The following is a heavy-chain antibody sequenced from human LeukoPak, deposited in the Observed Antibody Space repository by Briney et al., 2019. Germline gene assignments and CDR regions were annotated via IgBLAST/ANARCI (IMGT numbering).Heavy chain of an antibody. J-gene: IGHJ4*02. Sequence: GGSLRLSCAASGFTFSNYAMNWVRQAPGKGLEWVSGLSDSGGSTYYADSVKGRFTISRDNSKNTLYLQMNSLRAEDTAVYYCARVGGDGYNLDYWGQGTLVTVSS. CDR3: ARVGGDGYNLDY. V-gene: IGHV3-23*01. CDR2: LSDSGGST. CDR1: GFTFSNYA. D-gene: IGHD5-24*01.